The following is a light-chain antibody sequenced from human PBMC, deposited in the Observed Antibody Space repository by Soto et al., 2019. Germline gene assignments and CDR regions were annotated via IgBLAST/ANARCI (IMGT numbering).Light chain of an antibody. CDR3: TSRAAGPTLGL. V-gene: IGLV2-14*03. J-gene: IGLJ2*01. Sequence: QSALTQPASVSGSPGQSITISCTGTSTDVGGYDRVSWYQQHTGKAPKLLIYDVTTRPSGISDRFSGSKSGNTASLTISGLQSEDEAVYYCTSRAAGPTLGLFGEGTKVTVL. CDR2: DVT. CDR1: STDVGGYDR.